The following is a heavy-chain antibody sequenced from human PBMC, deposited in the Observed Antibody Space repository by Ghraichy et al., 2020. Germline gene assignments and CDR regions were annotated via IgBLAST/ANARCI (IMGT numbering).Heavy chain of an antibody. Sequence: GGSLRLSCAASGFTFSSYGMHWVRQAPGKGLEWVAVIWYDGSNKYYADSVKGRFTISRDNSKNTLYLQMNSLRAEETAVYYCARGLHSGSYLSTYYFDYWGQGTLVTVSS. J-gene: IGHJ4*02. CDR3: ARGLHSGSYLSTYYFDY. V-gene: IGHV3-33*01. CDR1: GFTFSSYG. D-gene: IGHD1-26*01. CDR2: IWYDGSNK.